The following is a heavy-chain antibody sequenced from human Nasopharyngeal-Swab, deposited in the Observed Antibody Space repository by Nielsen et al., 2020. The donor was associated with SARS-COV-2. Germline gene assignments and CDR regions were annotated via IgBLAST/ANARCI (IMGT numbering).Heavy chain of an antibody. CDR3: ARYRDGYSYGMDV. D-gene: IGHD5-24*01. Sequence: SVKVSCKASGGTFSSYAISWVRQAPGQGLEWMGRIIPILGIANYAQKFQGRVTITADKSTSTAHMELSSLRSEDTAVYYCARYRDGYSYGMDVWGQGTTVTVSS. J-gene: IGHJ6*02. CDR2: IIPILGIA. V-gene: IGHV1-69*04. CDR1: GGTFSSYA.